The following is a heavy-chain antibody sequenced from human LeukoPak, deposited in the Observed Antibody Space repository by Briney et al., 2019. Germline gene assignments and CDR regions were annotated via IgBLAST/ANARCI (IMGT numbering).Heavy chain of an antibody. CDR1: GFTFSSYA. D-gene: IGHD5-12*01. V-gene: IGHV3-23*01. Sequence: GGSLRLSCAASGFTFSSYAMSWVRQAPGKGLEWVSAISGSGGSTYYADSVKGRFTISRDNSKNTLYLQMNGLRAEDTAVYYCAKLGGPSGYDSRDFDYWGQGTLVTVSS. CDR2: ISGSGGST. CDR3: AKLGGPSGYDSRDFDY. J-gene: IGHJ4*02.